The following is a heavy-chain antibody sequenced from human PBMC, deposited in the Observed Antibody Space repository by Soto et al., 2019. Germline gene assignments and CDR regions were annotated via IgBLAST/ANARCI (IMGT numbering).Heavy chain of an antibody. D-gene: IGHD3-10*01. CDR2: IYHSGST. CDR3: ARYLARGVTWFDP. Sequence: QVQLQESGPGLVKPSGTLSLTCAVSGGSISSGNWWSWVRQPPGKGLEWIGEIYHSGSTYYNPSLKSRVNMSVHKSRNNFSLRLRSVAAADTAVYYCARYLARGVTWFDPWGQGTLVTVSS. V-gene: IGHV4-4*02. CDR1: GGSISSGNW. J-gene: IGHJ5*02.